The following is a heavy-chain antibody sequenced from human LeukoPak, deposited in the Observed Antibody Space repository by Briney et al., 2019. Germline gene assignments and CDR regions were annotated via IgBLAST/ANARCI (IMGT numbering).Heavy chain of an antibody. CDR2: ISGSGGST. CDR1: GFTSSSYA. Sequence: PGGSLRLSCAASGFTSSSYAMSWVRQAPGKGLEWVSSISGSGGSTYYADSVKGRFTISRDNSKNTLYLQMNSLRAEDTAVYYCAKGPWFGELLYFQHWGQGTLVTVSS. J-gene: IGHJ1*01. V-gene: IGHV3-23*01. D-gene: IGHD3-10*01. CDR3: AKGPWFGELLYFQH.